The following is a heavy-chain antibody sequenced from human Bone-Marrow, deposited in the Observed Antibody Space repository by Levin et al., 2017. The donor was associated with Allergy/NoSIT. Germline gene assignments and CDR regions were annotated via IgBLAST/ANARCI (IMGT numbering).Heavy chain of an antibody. CDR3: ARDQGSGTYWEGLDS. D-gene: IGHD1-26*01. V-gene: IGHV3-7*01. CDR1: GFTSSGYW. CDR2: IKQDGSEK. Sequence: QSGGSLRLSCTVSGFTSSGYWMTWVRQAPGKGLEWVANIKQDGSEKYYVDSVKGRFTISRDNAKNSLYLQMNSLRTEDTAVYYCARDQGSGTYWEGLDSWGQGALVTVSS. J-gene: IGHJ5*01.